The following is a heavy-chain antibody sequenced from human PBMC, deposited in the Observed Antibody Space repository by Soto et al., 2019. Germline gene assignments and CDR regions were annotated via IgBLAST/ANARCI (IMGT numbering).Heavy chain of an antibody. J-gene: IGHJ4*02. D-gene: IGHD5-12*01. Sequence: GESLKISCKASGYSFATSWIGWVRQMPGKGLEWMAVIYAGDSDARYSPSFEGQVTISAAKSLSTAFLQWSSLKASDTATYYCARVSGYDKRFDYWGQGTLVTVSS. CDR1: GYSFATSW. CDR3: ARVSGYDKRFDY. CDR2: IYAGDSDA. V-gene: IGHV5-51*01.